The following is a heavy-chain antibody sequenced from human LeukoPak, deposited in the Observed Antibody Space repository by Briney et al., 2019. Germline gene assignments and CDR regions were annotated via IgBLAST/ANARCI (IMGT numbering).Heavy chain of an antibody. V-gene: IGHV4-4*07. J-gene: IGHJ3*02. D-gene: IGHD3-16*02. Sequence: SETLSLTCTVANGSMNSYYWNWVRQSPGKGLEWIGRIYNIQYTEYNPSLKSRVSISVDTSKSQFSLNLTSVTAADTAVYYCAERVSLYAAFDIWGRGTLVTVSS. CDR2: IYNIQYT. CDR1: NGSMNSYY. CDR3: AERVSLYAAFDI.